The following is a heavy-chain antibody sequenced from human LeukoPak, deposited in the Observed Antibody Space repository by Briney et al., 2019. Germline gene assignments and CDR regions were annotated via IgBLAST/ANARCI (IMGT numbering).Heavy chain of an antibody. J-gene: IGHJ5*02. CDR2: INSDGSST. D-gene: IGHD2-15*01. V-gene: IGHV3-74*01. CDR1: GFTFSSYW. CDR3: ARDLTGCSGGSCHSPNWFDP. Sequence: QPGGSLRLSCAASGFTFSSYWMHWVRQAPGKGLVRVSRINSDGSSTSYADSVKGRFTISRDNAKNTLYLQMNSLRAEDTAVYYCARDLTGCSGGSCHSPNWFDPWGQGTLVTVSS.